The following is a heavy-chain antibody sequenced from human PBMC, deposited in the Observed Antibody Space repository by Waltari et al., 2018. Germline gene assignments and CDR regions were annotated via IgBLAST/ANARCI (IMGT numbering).Heavy chain of an antibody. CDR1: GFTFSSYS. CDR3: ARVSAAGTSYYYYYYMDV. CDR2: ISSSSSTI. J-gene: IGHJ6*03. Sequence: EVQLVESGGGLVQPGGSLRLSCAASGFTFSSYSMNWVRQAPGKGLEWVSYISSSSSTIYYADAVKGRFTISRDNAKNSLYLQMNSLRAEDTAVYYCARVSAAGTSYYYYYYMDVWGKGTTVTVSS. D-gene: IGHD6-13*01. V-gene: IGHV3-48*04.